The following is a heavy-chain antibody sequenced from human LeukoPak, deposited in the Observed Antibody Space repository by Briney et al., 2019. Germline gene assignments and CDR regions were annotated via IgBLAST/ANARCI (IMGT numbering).Heavy chain of an antibody. CDR1: GFTFSNHG. CDR2: IRYDGSNK. CDR3: AKDLSQGPYCTNGVCSMIFDH. J-gene: IGHJ4*02. D-gene: IGHD2-8*01. Sequence: GGSLRLSCAASGFTFSNHGMHWVRRAPGKGLEWVAFIRYDGSNKYYADAVKGRFTISRDNSKNTLYLQMNSLRGDDTAVYYCAKDLSQGPYCTNGVCSMIFDHWGQGTQVTVSS. V-gene: IGHV3-30*02.